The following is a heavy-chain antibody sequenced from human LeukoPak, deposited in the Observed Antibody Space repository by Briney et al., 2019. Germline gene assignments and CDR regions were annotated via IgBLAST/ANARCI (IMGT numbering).Heavy chain of an antibody. D-gene: IGHD4-23*01. J-gene: IGHJ4*02. CDR2: ISGSGRNT. Sequence: GGSLRLSCAASGFTFSSYAMTWVRQAPGKGLEWVPAISGSGRNTYYADSVKGRFTISRDNSKNTLYLQMNSLRAEDTAVYYCAKNVNGGNSYYFDYWGQGTLATVSS. V-gene: IGHV3-23*01. CDR3: AKNVNGGNSYYFDY. CDR1: GFTFSSYA.